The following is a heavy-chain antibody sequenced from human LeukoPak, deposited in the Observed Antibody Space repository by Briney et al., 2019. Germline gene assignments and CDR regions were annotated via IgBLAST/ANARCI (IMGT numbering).Heavy chain of an antibody. J-gene: IGHJ4*02. CDR2: INQGGSEK. V-gene: IGHV3-7*03. D-gene: IGHD3-22*01. CDR1: GFSFIKYW. CDR3: ASDWSSRSETSGYSDY. Sequence: GGSLRLSCAASGFSFIKYWMNSVRQAPGKGLEWVANINQGGSEKDYVDSVRGRFTVSRDNAKNSLYLQMNNLRDEDTAVYYYASDWSSRSETSGYSDYWGQGTLVTVSS.